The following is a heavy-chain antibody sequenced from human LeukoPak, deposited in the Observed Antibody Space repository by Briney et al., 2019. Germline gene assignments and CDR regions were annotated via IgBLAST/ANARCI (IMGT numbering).Heavy chain of an antibody. CDR2: IYNSGST. CDR1: GGSISSSNW. V-gene: IGHV4-4*02. J-gene: IGHJ6*02. Sequence: SGTLSLTCAVSGGSISSSNWWSWVRQPPGKGLEWIGEIYNSGSTNYNPSLKRRVTISVDKSKNQFSLELSSVTAADTAVYYCARAPPYYYYGMDVWSQGTTVTVSS. CDR3: ARAPPYYYYGMDV.